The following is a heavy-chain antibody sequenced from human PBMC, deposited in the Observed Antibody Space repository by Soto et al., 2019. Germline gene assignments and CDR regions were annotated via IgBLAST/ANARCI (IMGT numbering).Heavy chain of an antibody. CDR3: ARHHNYDFWSGYYHAFDI. Sequence: GESLKISCKGSGYSFTSYWISWVRQMPGKGLEWMGRIDPSDSYTNYSPSFQGHVTISADKSISTAYLQWSSLKASDTAMYYWARHHNYDFWSGYYHAFDIWGKGTMVTVSS. J-gene: IGHJ3*02. CDR1: GYSFTSYW. CDR2: IDPSDSYT. V-gene: IGHV5-10-1*01. D-gene: IGHD3-3*01.